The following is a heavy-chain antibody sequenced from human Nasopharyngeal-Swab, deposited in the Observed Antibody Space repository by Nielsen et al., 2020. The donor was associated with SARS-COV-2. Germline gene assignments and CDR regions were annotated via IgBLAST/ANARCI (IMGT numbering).Heavy chain of an antibody. CDR2: INHSGST. Sequence: WIRQPPGKGLEWIGEINHSGSTNYTPSLKSRVTISVDTSKNQFSLKMSSVTAADTAVYYCARRRGYSGYAYLDYWGQGTLVTVSS. D-gene: IGHD5-12*01. CDR3: ARRRGYSGYAYLDY. V-gene: IGHV4-34*01. J-gene: IGHJ4*02.